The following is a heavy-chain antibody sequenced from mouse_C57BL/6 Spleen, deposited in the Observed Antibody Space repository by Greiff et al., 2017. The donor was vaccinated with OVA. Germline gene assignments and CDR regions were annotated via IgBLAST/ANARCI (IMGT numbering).Heavy chain of an antibody. D-gene: IGHD1-1*01. CDR3: ARGDYGSRPFAY. Sequence: EVKLVESGGGLVKPGGSLKLSCAASGFTFSDYGMHWVRQAPEKGLEWVAYISSGSSTIYYADTVKGRFTISRDNAKNTLFLQMTSLRSEDTAMYYCARGDYGSRPFAYWGQGTLVTVSA. CDR2: ISSGSSTI. CDR1: GFTFSDYG. V-gene: IGHV5-17*01. J-gene: IGHJ3*01.